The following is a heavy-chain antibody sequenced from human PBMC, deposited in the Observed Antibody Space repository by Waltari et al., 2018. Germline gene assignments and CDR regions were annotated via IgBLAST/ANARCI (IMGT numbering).Heavy chain of an antibody. CDR1: GGSISSYY. V-gene: IGHV4-59*01. J-gene: IGHJ4*02. Sequence: QVQLQESGPGLVKPSETLSLTCTVSGGSISSYYWSWIRQPPGKGLEWIGYIYYSGSTNSNPSLKSRVTISVDTSKNQFSLKLISVTAADTAVYYCARGGTIFGVVILDYWGQGTLVTVSS. D-gene: IGHD3-3*01. CDR3: ARGGTIFGVVILDY. CDR2: IYYSGST.